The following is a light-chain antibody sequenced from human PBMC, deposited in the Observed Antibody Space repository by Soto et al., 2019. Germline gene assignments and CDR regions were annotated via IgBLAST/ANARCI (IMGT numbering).Light chain of an antibody. CDR2: DTS. J-gene: IGKJ5*01. V-gene: IGKV3-15*01. CDR1: QSVSIH. Sequence: ETVMTQSPGTLSVSLGERATLSCRASQSVSIHSAWYQQKPGQAPRLLIYDTSTRATGIPARFSGSGSGTEFTLTISSLQSEDFAVYYCQQYSNWPPIPFGQGTRLEI. CDR3: QQYSNWPPIP.